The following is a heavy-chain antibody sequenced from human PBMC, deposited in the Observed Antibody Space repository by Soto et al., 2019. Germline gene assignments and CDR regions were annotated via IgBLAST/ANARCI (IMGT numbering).Heavy chain of an antibody. CDR1: GFTFSSYS. CDR2: ISSSSSYI. V-gene: IGHV3-21*01. CDR3: ARDPTCSSTSCYGDCFDP. J-gene: IGHJ5*02. D-gene: IGHD2-2*01. Sequence: EVQLVESGGGLVKPGGSLRLSCAASGFTFSSYSMNWVRQAPGKGLEWVSSISSSSSYIYYADSVKGRFTISRDNAKNSLDLQMNSLRAEDTAVYYCARDPTCSSTSCYGDCFDPWGQGTLVTVSS.